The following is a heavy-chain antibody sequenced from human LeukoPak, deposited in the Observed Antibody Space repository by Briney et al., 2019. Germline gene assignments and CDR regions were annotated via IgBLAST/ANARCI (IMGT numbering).Heavy chain of an antibody. V-gene: IGHV3-23*01. J-gene: IGHJ4*02. D-gene: IGHD3-3*01. CDR3: AKKLRFLEWLLSQQVRGSKYYFDY. Sequence: HPGGSLRLSCAASGFTFSSYAMSWVRQAPGKGLEWVSAISGSGGSTYYADSVKGRFTISRDNSKNTLYLQMNSLRAEDTAVYYCAKKLRFLEWLLSQQVRGSKYYFDYWGQGTLVTVSS. CDR2: ISGSGGST. CDR1: GFTFSSYA.